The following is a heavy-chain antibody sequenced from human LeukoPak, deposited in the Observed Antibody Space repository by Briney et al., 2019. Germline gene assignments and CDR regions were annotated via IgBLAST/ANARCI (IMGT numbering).Heavy chain of an antibody. CDR3: ARPLQRYYYYGMDV. CDR2: ISYDGSNK. V-gene: IGHV3-30-3*01. Sequence: GRSLRLSCAASGFTFSSYAMHWVRQAPGKGLEWVAVISYDGSNKYYADSAKGRFTISRDNSKNTLYLQMNSLGAEGTAVYYCARPLQRYYYYGMDVWGQGTTVTVSS. D-gene: IGHD4-11*01. J-gene: IGHJ6*02. CDR1: GFTFSSYA.